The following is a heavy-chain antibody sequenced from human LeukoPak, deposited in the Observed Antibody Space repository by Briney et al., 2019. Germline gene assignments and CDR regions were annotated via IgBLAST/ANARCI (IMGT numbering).Heavy chain of an antibody. CDR1: GFTFSTYS. V-gene: IGHV3-21*01. CDR3: AKTAAWAYDFWSGSDVDY. J-gene: IGHJ4*02. CDR2: ISSNNRYI. D-gene: IGHD3-3*01. Sequence: GGSLRLSCAASGFTFSTYSMNWVRQAPGKGLEWVSSISSNNRYIYYADSVKGRFTISRDNAKNSLYLQMNSLRAEDTAVYYCAKTAAWAYDFWSGSDVDYWGQGTLVTVSS.